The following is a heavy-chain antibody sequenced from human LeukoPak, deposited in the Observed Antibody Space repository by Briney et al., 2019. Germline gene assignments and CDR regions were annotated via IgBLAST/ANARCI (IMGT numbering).Heavy chain of an antibody. J-gene: IGHJ6*02. D-gene: IGHD3-3*01. V-gene: IGHV1-3*01. Sequence: GASVKVSCKASGYTFTSYAMHWVRQAPGQRLEWMGWINAGNGNTKYSQKFQGRVTITRDTSASTAYMELSGLRSEDTAVYYCARDSGSALHPEYDFWSGYYTGIHYYYGMDVWGQGTTVTVSS. CDR1: GYTFTSYA. CDR2: INAGNGNT. CDR3: ARDSGSALHPEYDFWSGYYTGIHYYYGMDV.